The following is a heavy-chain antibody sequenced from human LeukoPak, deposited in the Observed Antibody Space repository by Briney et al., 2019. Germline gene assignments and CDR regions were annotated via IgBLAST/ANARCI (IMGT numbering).Heavy chain of an antibody. CDR2: MNPNSGNT. Sequence: ASVKVSCKASGHTFTSYDINWVRQATGQGLEWMGWMNPNSGNTGYAQKLQGRVTMTRNTSISTAYMELSSLRSEDTAVYYCATGYCSSTSCYRRYYYYYYGMDVWGQGTTVTVSS. D-gene: IGHD2-2*02. CDR1: GHTFTSYD. CDR3: ATGYCSSTSCYRRYYYYYYGMDV. J-gene: IGHJ6*02. V-gene: IGHV1-8*01.